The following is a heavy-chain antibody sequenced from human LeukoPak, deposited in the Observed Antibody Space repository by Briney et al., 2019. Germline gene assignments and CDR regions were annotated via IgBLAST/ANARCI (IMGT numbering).Heavy chain of an antibody. CDR1: GYTFIDYY. J-gene: IGHJ5*02. D-gene: IGHD1-26*01. CDR2: INPNSGGT. V-gene: IGHV1-2*02. CDR3: ARGGIVGVYNWFDP. Sequence: GASVKVSCKASGYTFIDYYIHWVRQAPGQGLEWTGWINPNSGGTNYAQKFQGRVTMTRDTSISTAYMELSRLRSDDTAVYYCARGGIVGVYNWFDPWGQGTLVTVSP.